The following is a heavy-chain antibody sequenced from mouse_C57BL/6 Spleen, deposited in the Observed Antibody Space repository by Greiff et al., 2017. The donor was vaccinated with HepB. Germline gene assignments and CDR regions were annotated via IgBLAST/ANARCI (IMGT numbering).Heavy chain of an antibody. J-gene: IGHJ4*01. CDR1: GFSLTSYG. V-gene: IGHV2-2*01. D-gene: IGHD2-5*01. CDR3: ARNIVKNYYAMDY. Sequence: VKLVESGPGLVQPSQSLSITCTVSGFSLTSYGVHWVRQSPGKGLEWLGVIWSGGSTNYNAAFISRLSISKDNSKNQVFFKMNSLQADDTAIYYWARNIVKNYYAMDYWGQGTSVTVSS. CDR2: IWSGGST.